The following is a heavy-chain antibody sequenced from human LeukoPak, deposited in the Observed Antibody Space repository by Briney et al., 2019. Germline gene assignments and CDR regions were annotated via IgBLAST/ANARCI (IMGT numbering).Heavy chain of an antibody. CDR2: ISGSGSNT. D-gene: IGHD3-10*02. J-gene: IGHJ4*02. Sequence: GGSLRLSCAASGFSFNTCAMNWARQAPGKGLEWVSAISGSGSNTYYADSVKGRFTISRDNSENTLYLQMNSLRAEDTALYYCAKDVRGYNRPFDYWGQGTLVTVSS. CDR1: GFSFNTCA. CDR3: AKDVRGYNRPFDY. V-gene: IGHV3-23*01.